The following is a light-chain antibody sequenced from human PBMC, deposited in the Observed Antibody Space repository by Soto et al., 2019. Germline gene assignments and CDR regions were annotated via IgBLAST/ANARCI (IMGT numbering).Light chain of an antibody. Sequence: EIVMTQSPATLSVSPGERATLSCRASQSVSSNLAWYQQKPGQAPRLLIYGASTRATGIPARFSGSGSGTEVTLTISSLQSEDIAVYYCQQYNNWPFTFGPGTKVDIK. CDR2: GAS. J-gene: IGKJ3*01. CDR1: QSVSSN. V-gene: IGKV3-15*01. CDR3: QQYNNWPFT.